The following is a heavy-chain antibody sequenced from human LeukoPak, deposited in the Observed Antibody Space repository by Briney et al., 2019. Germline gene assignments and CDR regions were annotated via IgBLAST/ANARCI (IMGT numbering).Heavy chain of an antibody. V-gene: IGHV3-23*01. CDR3: AKLIKRIHTADY. Sequence: TGGSLRLSCAASGFTFSSYAMSWVRQAPGKGLEWVSAISGSGGSTYYADSVKGRFTISRDNSKNTLYLQMNSLRAEDTAVYYCAKLIKRIHTADYWGQGTLVTVSS. CDR2: ISGSGGST. D-gene: IGHD3-16*01. CDR1: GFTFSSYA. J-gene: IGHJ4*02.